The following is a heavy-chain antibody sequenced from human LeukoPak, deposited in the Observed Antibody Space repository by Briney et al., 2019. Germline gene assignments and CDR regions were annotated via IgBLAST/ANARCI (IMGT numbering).Heavy chain of an antibody. D-gene: IGHD6-25*01. Sequence: SETLSLTCTVSGGSISTYYWSWIRQSAGKGLEWIGRIYTSGSNNYNPSLKSRLTMSVDLSENHVSLKLPSVTAADTAVYYCAREGGFYRPLDYSGQGTLVTVSS. J-gene: IGHJ4*02. CDR3: AREGGFYRPLDY. CDR2: IYTSGSN. CDR1: GGSISTYY. V-gene: IGHV4-4*07.